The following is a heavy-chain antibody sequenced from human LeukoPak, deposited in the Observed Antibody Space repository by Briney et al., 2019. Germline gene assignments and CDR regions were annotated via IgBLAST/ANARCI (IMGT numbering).Heavy chain of an antibody. CDR2: IYYSGST. J-gene: IGHJ3*02. V-gene: IGHV4-59*01. CDR1: GGSISRYY. CDR3: ARGPVGGTTYNDGDAFDI. D-gene: IGHD1-7*01. Sequence: ASETLSLTCTVSGGSISRYYWSWIRQPPGKGLEWIGYIYYSGSTNYNPSLKSRVTISVDTSKNQFSLKLSSVTAADTAVYYCARGPVGGTTYNDGDAFDIWGQGTMVTVSS.